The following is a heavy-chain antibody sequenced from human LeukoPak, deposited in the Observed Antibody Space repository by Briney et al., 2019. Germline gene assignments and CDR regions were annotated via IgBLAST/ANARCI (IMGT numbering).Heavy chain of an antibody. CDR2: MNPNSGNT. J-gene: IGHJ4*02. CDR3: ARDKETDSGSYDY. CDR1: GYTFTSYG. D-gene: IGHD3-10*01. V-gene: IGHV1-8*02. Sequence: ASVKVSCKASGYTFTSYGISWVRQAPGQGLEWMGWMNPNSGNTGYAQKFQGRVTMTRNTSISTAYMELSSLRSEDTAVYYCARDKETDSGSYDYWGQGTLVTVSS.